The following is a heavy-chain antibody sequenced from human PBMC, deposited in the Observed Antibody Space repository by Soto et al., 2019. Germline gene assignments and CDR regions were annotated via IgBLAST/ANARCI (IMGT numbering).Heavy chain of an antibody. J-gene: IGHJ6*02. CDR2: INHSGST. V-gene: IGHV4-34*01. CDR3: ARVSGIYYYGMGA. D-gene: IGHD3-10*01. Sequence: PSETQSLTCAVYGGSFSGYYWRWSRQPPGKGLEWIGEINHSGSTNYNPSLKSRVTISVDTSKNQFSLKLSSVTAADTAVYYCARVSGIYYYGMGAWGQGTTVNVSS. CDR1: GGSFSGYY.